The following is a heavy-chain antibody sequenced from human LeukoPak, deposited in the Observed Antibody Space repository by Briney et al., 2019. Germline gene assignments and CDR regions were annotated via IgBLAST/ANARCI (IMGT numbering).Heavy chain of an antibody. V-gene: IGHV4-34*01. D-gene: IGHD6-13*01. CDR1: GGSFSGYY. Sequence: SETLSLTCAVYGGSFSGYYWSWIRQPPGKGLEWIGEINHSGSTNYNPSLKSRVTISVDTSKNQFSLKLSSVTAADTAVYYCARGRSRTIAAAGRSHFDYWGQGTLVTVSS. J-gene: IGHJ4*02. CDR3: ARGRSRTIAAAGRSHFDY. CDR2: INHSGST.